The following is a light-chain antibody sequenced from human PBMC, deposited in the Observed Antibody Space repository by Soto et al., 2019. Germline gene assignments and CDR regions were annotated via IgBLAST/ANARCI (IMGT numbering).Light chain of an antibody. V-gene: IGKV3-15*01. CDR1: QGGTTN. Sequence: EIVMTQSPDTLSVSPGERATLTCRAGQGGTTNFAWYQQKSGQSPRLLIYDVSIRATGVPARFSATGSETDFTLTISGLQSGDSAVYFCQQYNNWPFSFGQGTRLEIK. CDR2: DVS. CDR3: QQYNNWPFS. J-gene: IGKJ5*01.